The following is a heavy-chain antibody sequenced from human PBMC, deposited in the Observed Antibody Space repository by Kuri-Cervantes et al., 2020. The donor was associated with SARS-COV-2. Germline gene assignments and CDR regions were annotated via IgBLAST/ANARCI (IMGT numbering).Heavy chain of an antibody. CDR1: GFTFDDYA. J-gene: IGHJ4*02. CDR2: ISWNSGSI. V-gene: IGHV3-9*01. Sequence: SLKISCAASGFTFDDYAMHWVRQAPGKGLEWVSGISWNSGSIGYADSVKGRFTISRDNSKNTLYLQMNSLRAEDTAVYYCANLFGQSDYWGQGTLVTVSS. CDR3: ANLFGQSDY. D-gene: IGHD3/OR15-3a*01.